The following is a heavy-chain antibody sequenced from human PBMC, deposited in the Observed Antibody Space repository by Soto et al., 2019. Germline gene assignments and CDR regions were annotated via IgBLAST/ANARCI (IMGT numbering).Heavy chain of an antibody. CDR3: ARFTPYDAFDI. CDR1: GGTFSSYT. CDR2: IIPIPAIA. Sequence: QVQLVQSGAEVKKPGSSVKVSCKASGGTFSSYTISWVRQAPGQGLEWMGRIIPIPAIANYAQTFQSRVTITADKSTSTAYMELSSLRSEDTAVYSCARFTPYDAFDIWGQRTMVTVSS. J-gene: IGHJ3*02. D-gene: IGHD2-15*01. V-gene: IGHV1-69*02.